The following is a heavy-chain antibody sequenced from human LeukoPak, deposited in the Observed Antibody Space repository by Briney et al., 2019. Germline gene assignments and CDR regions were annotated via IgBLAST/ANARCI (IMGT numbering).Heavy chain of an antibody. V-gene: IGHV1-18*01. J-gene: IGHJ6*03. CDR1: GYTFTSYG. CDR3: ARDYYGSGRPIYYYYMDV. Sequence: AXXKVSCKASGYTFTSYGISWVRQAPGQGLEWMGWISAYNGNTNYAQKLQGRVTMTTDTSTSTAYMELRSLRSDDTAVYYCARDYYGSGRPIYYYYMDVWGKGTTVTVSS. CDR2: ISAYNGNT. D-gene: IGHD3-10*01.